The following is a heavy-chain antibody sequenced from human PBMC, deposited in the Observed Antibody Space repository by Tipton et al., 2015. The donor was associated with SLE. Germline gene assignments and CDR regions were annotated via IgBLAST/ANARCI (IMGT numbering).Heavy chain of an antibody. V-gene: IGHV1-8*02. J-gene: IGHJ6*02. CDR2: ISAYSGNT. CDR1: GYTFTDYY. CDR3: ARGDWTPGMDV. D-gene: IGHD3/OR15-3a*01. Sequence: QLVQSGAEVKKPGASVKVSCKASGYTFTDYYVNWVRQAPGQGLEWMGWISAYSGNTNYAQKFQGRVTMTRNTSISTAYMGLSSLRAEDTAVYYCARGDWTPGMDVWGQGTTVTVSS.